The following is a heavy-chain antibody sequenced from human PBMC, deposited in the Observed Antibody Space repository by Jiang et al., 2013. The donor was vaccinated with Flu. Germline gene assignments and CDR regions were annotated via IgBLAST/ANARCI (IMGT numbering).Heavy chain of an antibody. J-gene: IGHJ5*02. CDR3: ARLHYYGSGRSDGWFDP. V-gene: IGHV5-51*01. Sequence: FTSYWIGWVRQMPGKGLEWMGIIYPGDSDTRYSPSFQGQVTISADKSISTAYLQWSSLKASDTAMYYCARLHYYGSGRSDGWFDPWGQGTLVTVSS. CDR1: FTSYW. D-gene: IGHD3-10*01. CDR2: IYPGDSDT.